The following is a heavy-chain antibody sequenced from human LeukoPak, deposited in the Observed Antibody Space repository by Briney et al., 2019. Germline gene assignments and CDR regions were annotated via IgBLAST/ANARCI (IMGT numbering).Heavy chain of an antibody. CDR3: TRYYYDGSGYYYLFDY. CDR1: GFTFSGSA. D-gene: IGHD3-22*01. Sequence: GGSLRLSCAASGFTFSGSAMHWVRQASGKGLEWVGRIRSKTNSYATAYAASVKGRFTISRDDSKNTAYLQMNSLKTEDAAVYYCTRYYYDGSGYYYLFDYWGQGTLVTVSS. CDR2: IRSKTNSYAT. J-gene: IGHJ4*02. V-gene: IGHV3-73*01.